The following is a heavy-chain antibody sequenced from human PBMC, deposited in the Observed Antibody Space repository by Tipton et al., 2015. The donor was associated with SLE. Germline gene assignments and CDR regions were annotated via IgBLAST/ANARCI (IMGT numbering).Heavy chain of an antibody. J-gene: IGHJ6*04. CDR1: GFTFSSYE. Sequence: SLRLSCAASGFTFSSYEMNWVRQAPGKGLEWVSSISSSSSYIYYADSVKGRFTISRDNAKNSLYLQMNSLRAEDTAVYYCARQGRLYYYGSFFDVWGKGTTVTVSS. CDR3: ARQGRLYYYGSFFDV. CDR2: ISSSSSYI. V-gene: IGHV3-21*01. D-gene: IGHD3-10*01.